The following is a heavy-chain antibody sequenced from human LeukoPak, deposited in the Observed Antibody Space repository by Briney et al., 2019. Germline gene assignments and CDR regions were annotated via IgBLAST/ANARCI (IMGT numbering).Heavy chain of an antibody. J-gene: IGHJ4*02. Sequence: ASVEVSCKASGYTFTSYDINWVRQATGQGLEWMGWMNPNSGNIGYAQKFQGRLTMTRNTSISTAYMELSSLSSEDTAMYYCARGFRSDSSGRKFDYWGQGALVTVSS. V-gene: IGHV1-8*01. CDR2: MNPNSGNI. CDR3: ARGFRSDSSGRKFDY. D-gene: IGHD3-22*01. CDR1: GYTFTSYD.